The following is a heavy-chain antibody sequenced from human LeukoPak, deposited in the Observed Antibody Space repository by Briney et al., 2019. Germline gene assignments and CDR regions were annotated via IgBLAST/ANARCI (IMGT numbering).Heavy chain of an antibody. D-gene: IGHD2-2*01. J-gene: IGHJ5*02. CDR2: IWYDGSNK. CDR3: AKDQTGYCSTTTCFLPWFDP. V-gene: IGHV3-33*06. CDR1: GFTFSSYG. Sequence: GGSLRLSCTASGFTFSSYGMHWVRQAPGKGLEWVAVIWYDGSNKYYADSVKGRFTISRDNSKNTLYLQMNSLRAEDTAVYYCAKDQTGYCSTTTCFLPWFDPWGQGTLVTVSS.